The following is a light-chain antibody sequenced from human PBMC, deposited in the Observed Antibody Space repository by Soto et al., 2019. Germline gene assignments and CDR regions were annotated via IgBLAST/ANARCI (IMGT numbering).Light chain of an antibody. CDR1: NSNIGKNI. Sequence: QSVLTQPPSMSAAPGQKVTISCSGSNSNIGKNIVSWYRQLPGTAPKLLIYDNNKRPSGIPDRFSGSKSGTSATLGITGLQTGDEADYYCGTWDSSLSGVVFGGGTKVTVL. CDR3: GTWDSSLSGVV. CDR2: DNN. V-gene: IGLV1-51*01. J-gene: IGLJ2*01.